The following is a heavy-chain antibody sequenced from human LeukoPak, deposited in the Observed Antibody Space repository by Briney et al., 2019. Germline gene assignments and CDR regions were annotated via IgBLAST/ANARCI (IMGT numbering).Heavy chain of an antibody. Sequence: GGSLRLSCAASGFSFSSYGMHWVCQAPGKGLEWVAVISYDGSNKYYADSVKGRFTISRDNSKNTLYLQMNSLRAEDTAVYYCAREDCDATSCYWGIIYWGQGTLVTVSS. D-gene: IGHD2-2*01. CDR2: ISYDGSNK. V-gene: IGHV3-30*03. CDR3: AREDCDATSCYWGIIY. CDR1: GFSFSSYG. J-gene: IGHJ4*02.